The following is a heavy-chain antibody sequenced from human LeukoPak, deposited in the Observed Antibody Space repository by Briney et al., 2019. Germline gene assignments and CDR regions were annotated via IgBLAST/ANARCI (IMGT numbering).Heavy chain of an antibody. V-gene: IGHV3-11*01. J-gene: IGHJ4*02. D-gene: IGHD2-8*01. CDR3: ARDGYCTNGVCYWIDY. CDR1: GFTFSDYY. Sequence: GGSLRLSCAASGFTFSDYYMSWIRQAPGKGLEWVSYISSSGSTIYYADSVKGRFTISRDNAKNSLYLQMNSLRAEDTAVYYCARDGYCTNGVCYWIDYWGQGTLVTVSS. CDR2: ISSSGSTI.